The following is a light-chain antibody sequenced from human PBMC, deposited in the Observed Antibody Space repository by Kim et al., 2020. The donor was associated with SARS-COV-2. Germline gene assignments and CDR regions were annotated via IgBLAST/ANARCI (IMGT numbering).Light chain of an antibody. CDR2: QDS. J-gene: IGLJ3*02. CDR1: KLGDKY. CDR3: QAWDSSTEV. Sequence: SVSPGQTASITCSGDKLGDKYACWYQQEPGQSPVLVIYQDSKRPSGIPERFSGSNSGNTATLTISGTQAMDEADYYCQAWDSSTEVFGGGTKLTVL. V-gene: IGLV3-1*01.